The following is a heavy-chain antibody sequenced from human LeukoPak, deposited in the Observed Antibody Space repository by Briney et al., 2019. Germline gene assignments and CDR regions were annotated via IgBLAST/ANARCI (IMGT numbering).Heavy chain of an antibody. CDR3: ARHIGYSRWNPDY. CDR2: IYPYDSDT. J-gene: IGHJ4*02. CDR1: GYSFTSYW. Sequence: GESLKISCKASGYSFTSYWIGWVCQMPGKGLEWMGIIYPYDSDTRYSPSFQGQVTISADKSISTAYLQWSNLKASDTAMYYCARHIGYSRWNPDYWGQGTLVTVSS. V-gene: IGHV5-51*01. D-gene: IGHD5-12*01.